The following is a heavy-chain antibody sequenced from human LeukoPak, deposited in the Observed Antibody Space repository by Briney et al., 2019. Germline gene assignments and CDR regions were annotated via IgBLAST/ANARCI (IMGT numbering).Heavy chain of an antibody. D-gene: IGHD6-13*01. CDR1: GVTFSSYW. Sequence: GGSLRLSCAASGVTFSSYWMAWVRQAPGKGLEWVANIKQDESEKHYVDSVKGRFTISRDNAKNSLYLQMNSLRAEDTAVYYCARAQLVSPYYYYYGMDVWGQGTTVTVSS. V-gene: IGHV3-7*04. J-gene: IGHJ6*02. CDR3: ARAQLVSPYYYYYGMDV. CDR2: IKQDESEK.